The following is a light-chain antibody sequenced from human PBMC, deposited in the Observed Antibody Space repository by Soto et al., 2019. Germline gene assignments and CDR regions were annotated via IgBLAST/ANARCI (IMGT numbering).Light chain of an antibody. V-gene: IGLV2-14*03. CDR3: SSFITSTPYV. CDR1: SSDVGNYNY. J-gene: IGLJ1*01. CDR2: DVS. Sequence: QSVLTQPPSASGSPGQSITISCTGTSSDVGNYNYVSWYQQYPGKAPKLLISDVSYRPSGVSNRFSGSKSGNTASLTISGLQAEDEADYYCSSFITSTPYVFGTGTKVTVL.